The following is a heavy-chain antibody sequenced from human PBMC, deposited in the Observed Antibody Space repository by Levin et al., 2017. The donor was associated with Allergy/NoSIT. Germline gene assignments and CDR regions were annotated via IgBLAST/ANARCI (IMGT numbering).Heavy chain of an antibody. CDR3: ARGRGSGSYYYYYYYMDV. Sequence: SETLSLTCAVSGGSISSGGYSWSWIRQPPGKGLEWIGYIYHSGSTYYNPSLKSRVTISVDRSKNQFSLKLSSVTAADTAVYYCARGRGSGSYYYYYYYMDVWGKGTTVTVSS. CDR1: GGSISSGGYS. V-gene: IGHV4-30-2*01. D-gene: IGHD3-10*01. CDR2: IYHSGST. J-gene: IGHJ6*03.